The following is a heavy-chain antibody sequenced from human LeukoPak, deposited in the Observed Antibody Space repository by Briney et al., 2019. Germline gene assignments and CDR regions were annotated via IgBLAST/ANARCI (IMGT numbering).Heavy chain of an antibody. CDR3: ARVPPAKSRHGWFDP. V-gene: IGHV1-69*13. Sequence: SVKVSCKASGGTFSSYAISWVRQAPGQGLEWMGGIIPIFGTANYAQKFQGRVTITADESTNTAYMELSSLRSEDTAVYYCARVPPAKSRHGWFDPWGQGTLVTVSS. CDR2: IIPIFGTA. CDR1: GGTFSSYA. J-gene: IGHJ5*02.